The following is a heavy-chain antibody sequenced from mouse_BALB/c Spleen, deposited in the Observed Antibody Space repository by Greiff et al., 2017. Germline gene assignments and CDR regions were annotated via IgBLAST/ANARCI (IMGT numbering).Heavy chain of an antibody. D-gene: IGHD1-1*01. CDR1: GFTFSSYA. CDR3: ARDIYYYGSSFFDY. V-gene: IGHV5-6-5*01. CDR2: ISSGGST. Sequence: EVKLVESGGGLVKPGGSLKLSCAASGFTFSSYAMSWVRQTPEKRLEWVASISSGGSTYYPDSVKGRFTISRDNARNILYLQMSSLRSEDTAMYYCARDIYYYGSSFFDYWGQGTTLTVSS. J-gene: IGHJ2*01.